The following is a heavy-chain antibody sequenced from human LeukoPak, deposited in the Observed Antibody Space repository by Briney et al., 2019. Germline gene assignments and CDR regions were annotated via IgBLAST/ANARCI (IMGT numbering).Heavy chain of an antibody. J-gene: IGHJ3*02. CDR1: GGSFSGYC. Sequence: SETLSLTCAVYGGSFSGYCWSWIRQPPGKGLEWIGEINHSGSTNYNPSLKSRVTISVDTSKNQFSLKLSSVTAADTAVYYCARDVLLWFGELSSHDAFDIWGQGTMVTVSS. CDR2: INHSGST. V-gene: IGHV4-34*01. CDR3: ARDVLLWFGELSSHDAFDI. D-gene: IGHD3-10*01.